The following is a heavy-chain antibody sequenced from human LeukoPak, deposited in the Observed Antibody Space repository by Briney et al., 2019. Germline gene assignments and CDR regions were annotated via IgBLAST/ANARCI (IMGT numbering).Heavy chain of an antibody. CDR3: AKADSSSWDDGWFDP. CDR1: GFTFDDYA. CDR2: ISWNSGSI. J-gene: IGHJ5*02. Sequence: GGTLRLSCAASGFTFDDYAMHWVRQAPGKGLEWVSGISWNSGSIGYADSVKGRFTISRDNAKNSLYLQMNSLRAEDMALYYCAKADSSSWDDGWFDPWGQGTLVTVSS. V-gene: IGHV3-9*03. D-gene: IGHD6-13*01.